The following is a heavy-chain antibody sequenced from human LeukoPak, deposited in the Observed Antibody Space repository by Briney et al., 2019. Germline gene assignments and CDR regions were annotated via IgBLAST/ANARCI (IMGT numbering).Heavy chain of an antibody. CDR3: ATIKQQSNWFDP. V-gene: IGHV1-24*01. Sequence: GASVKVSCKVSGYTLTELSMHWVRQAPGKGLEWMGGFDPEDGETIYAQKFQGRVTMTEDTSTDTAYMELSSLRSEDTAVYYCATIKQQSNWFDPWGQGTLVTVSS. D-gene: IGHD6-13*01. J-gene: IGHJ5*02. CDR2: FDPEDGET. CDR1: GYTLTELS.